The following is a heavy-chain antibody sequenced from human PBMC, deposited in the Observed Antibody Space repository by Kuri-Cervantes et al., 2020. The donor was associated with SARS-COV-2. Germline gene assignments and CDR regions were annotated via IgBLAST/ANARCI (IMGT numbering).Heavy chain of an antibody. J-gene: IGHJ5*02. CDR2: IKQDGSEK. CDR1: GFTFSSYW. CDR3: ATKDGVASTP. D-gene: IGHD2-15*01. V-gene: IGHV3-7*03. Sequence: LSLTCAASGFTFSSYWMSWVRQAPGKGLEWVANIKQDGSEKYYVDSVKGRFTISRDNSKNTLYLQMNNLRAEDTAVYYCATKDGVASTPWGPGTLVTVSS.